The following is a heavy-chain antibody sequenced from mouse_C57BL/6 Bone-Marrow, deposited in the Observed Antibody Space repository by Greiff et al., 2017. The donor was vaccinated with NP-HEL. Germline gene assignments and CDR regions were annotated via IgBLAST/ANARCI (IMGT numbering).Heavy chain of an antibody. V-gene: IGHV1-5*01. CDR2: IYPGNSDT. J-gene: IGHJ2*01. Sequence: VQLQQSGTVLARPGASVKMSCKTSGYTFTSYWMHWVKQRPGQGLEWIGAIYPGNSDTSYNQKFKGKAKLTAVTSASTAYMELSSLTNEDSAVYYCTRGSYYGSIFDYWGQGTTLTVSS. CDR3: TRGSYYGSIFDY. D-gene: IGHD1-1*01. CDR1: GYTFTSYW.